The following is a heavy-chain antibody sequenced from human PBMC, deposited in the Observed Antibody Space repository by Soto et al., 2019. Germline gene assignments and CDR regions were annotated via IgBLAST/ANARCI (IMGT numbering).Heavy chain of an antibody. V-gene: IGHV3-23*01. CDR3: AKDAVPYNGKWDWFDS. J-gene: IGHJ5*01. Sequence: DVQLLESGGGLVQPGGSLTLSCAASRFTFSDFAMSWVRQAPGKGLEWVSSIGGLGSDTYYADPVKVRFTISRDNSKNTMYLQMDGLRDEDTALYYCAKDAVPYNGKWDWFDSWGQGTLVIVS. D-gene: IGHD1-20*01. CDR2: IGGLGSDT. CDR1: RFTFSDFA.